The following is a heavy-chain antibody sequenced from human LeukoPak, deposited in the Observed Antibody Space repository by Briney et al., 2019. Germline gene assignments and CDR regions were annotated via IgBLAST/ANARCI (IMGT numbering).Heavy chain of an antibody. CDR2: ISSSSSYI. Sequence: PGGSLRLSCAASGFTFSSYSMNWVRQAPGKGLEWVSSISSSSSYIYYADSVKGRFTISRDNAENSLYLQMNSLRAEDTAVYYCARDSGSSGWYSIYWGQGTLVTVSS. CDR1: GFTFSSYS. CDR3: ARDSGSSGWYSIY. V-gene: IGHV3-21*01. D-gene: IGHD6-19*01. J-gene: IGHJ4*02.